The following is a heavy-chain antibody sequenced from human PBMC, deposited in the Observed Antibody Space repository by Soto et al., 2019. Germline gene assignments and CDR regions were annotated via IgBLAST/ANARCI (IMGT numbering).Heavy chain of an antibody. J-gene: IGHJ6*04. CDR2: ISSSSSYT. D-gene: IGHD3-22*01. CDR3: ARDSPYYYDSSGNYGMDV. V-gene: IGHV3-11*05. CDR1: GFTFSDYY. Sequence: PGGSLRLSCAASGFTFSDYYMSWIRQAPGKGLEWVSYISSSSSYTNYADSVKGRFTISRDNAKNSLYLQMNSLRAEDTAVYYCARDSPYYYDSSGNYGMDVWGKGTTVTVSS.